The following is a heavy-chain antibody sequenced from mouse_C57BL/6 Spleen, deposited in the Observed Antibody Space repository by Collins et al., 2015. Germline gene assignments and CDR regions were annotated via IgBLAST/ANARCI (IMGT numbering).Heavy chain of an antibody. Sequence: EVQLQQSGPELVKPGASVKISCKASGYTFTDYYMNWVKQSHGKSLEWIGDINPNNGGTSYNQKFKGKATLTVDKSSSTAYMELRSLTSEDSAVYYCASPDYYGSSYGAYWGQGTLVTVSA. CDR3: ASPDYYGSSYGAY. V-gene: IGHV1-26*01. CDR1: GYTFTDYY. J-gene: IGHJ3*01. D-gene: IGHD1-1*01. CDR2: INPNNGGT.